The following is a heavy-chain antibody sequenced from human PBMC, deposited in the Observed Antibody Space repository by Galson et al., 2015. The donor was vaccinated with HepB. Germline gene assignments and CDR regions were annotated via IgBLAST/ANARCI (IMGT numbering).Heavy chain of an antibody. V-gene: IGHV3-49*04. D-gene: IGHD6-19*01. Sequence: SLRLSCATSGFTFGGYDMNWVRQAPGKGLEWVGFIRSKGYGATTEYAAPVKGRFTISRDDSKSIAYLQMNSLKTEDTAVYYCTGGRWLAWFDPWGQGTLVTVSS. CDR2: IRSKGYGATT. J-gene: IGHJ5*02. CDR1: GFTFGGYD. CDR3: TGGRWLAWFDP.